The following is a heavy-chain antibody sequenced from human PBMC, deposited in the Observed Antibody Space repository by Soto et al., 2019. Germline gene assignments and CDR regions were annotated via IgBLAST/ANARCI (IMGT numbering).Heavy chain of an antibody. CDR2: IYSSGNT. J-gene: IGHJ5*02. CDR3: ARGYCTGTSCYREGQGLFDP. Sequence: SETLSLTCTVSGDSISSRPYFWGWIRQPPGKGLEWSGNIYSSGNTYYNPSLKSRVTMSVDKSRNQFSLRLSSVTAADTAVYSCARGYCTGTSCYREGQGLFDPWGQETLVTVSS. D-gene: IGHD2-2*01. CDR1: GDSISSRPYF. V-gene: IGHV4-39*01.